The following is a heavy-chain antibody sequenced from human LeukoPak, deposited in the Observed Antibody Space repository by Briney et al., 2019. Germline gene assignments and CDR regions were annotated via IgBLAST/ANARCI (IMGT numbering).Heavy chain of an antibody. CDR3: AKLPTVAATIAGSGY. J-gene: IGHJ4*02. Sequence: GGSLRLSCAASGISVSSNYMSWVRQAPGKGLEWISYISSSSRTIYHSDSVKGRLTISRDNSKNTLYLQMNSLRTEDTAVYYCAKLPTVAATIAGSGYWGQGTLVTVSS. CDR2: ISSSSRTI. D-gene: IGHD6-19*01. V-gene: IGHV3-48*01. CDR1: GISVSSNY.